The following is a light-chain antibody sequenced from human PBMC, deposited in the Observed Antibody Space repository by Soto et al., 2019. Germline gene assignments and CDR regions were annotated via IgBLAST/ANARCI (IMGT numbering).Light chain of an antibody. CDR1: QSISIN. J-gene: IGKJ1*01. CDR2: GAS. CDR3: QQHNNLPPT. V-gene: IGKV3-15*01. Sequence: EIVMTQPPATLSVSPGERVTLSCRASQSISINLAWYQRKPGQSPRLLFSGASTRATGVPVRFSGSGSGTEFTLTISSLQSEDFAVYFCQQHNNLPPTFGQGTKVEI.